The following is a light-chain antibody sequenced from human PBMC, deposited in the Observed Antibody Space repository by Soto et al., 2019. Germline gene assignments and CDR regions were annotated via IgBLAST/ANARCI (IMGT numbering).Light chain of an antibody. CDR3: QSYDSSLSGWV. CDR2: GNI. V-gene: IGLV1-40*01. J-gene: IGLJ3*02. Sequence: QSVLTQPPSVSGAPGQRVTSSCTGSSSNIVAGYYVHWYQQLPGTAPKLLMDGNINRPSGVPDRFSGSKSGTSASLAITGLQAEDEADYYCQSYDSSLSGWVFGGGTKLTVL. CDR1: SSNIVAGYY.